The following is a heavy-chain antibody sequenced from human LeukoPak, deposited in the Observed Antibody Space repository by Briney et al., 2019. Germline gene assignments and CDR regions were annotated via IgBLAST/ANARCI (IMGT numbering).Heavy chain of an antibody. Sequence: PGGSLRLSCAASGFTFSSYGMHWVRQAPGKGLEWVAFILYDGTNKYYADSVKGRFTISRDNSKNTLYLQMNSLRAEDTAVYYCAREDGTRRRIVVYYFDYWGQGTLVTVSS. V-gene: IGHV3-30*02. CDR1: GFTFSSYG. D-gene: IGHD2-2*01. J-gene: IGHJ4*02. CDR2: ILYDGTNK. CDR3: AREDGTRRRIVVYYFDY.